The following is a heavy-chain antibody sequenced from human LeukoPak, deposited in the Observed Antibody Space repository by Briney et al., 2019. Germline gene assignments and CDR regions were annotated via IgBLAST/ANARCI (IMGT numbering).Heavy chain of an antibody. Sequence: PGGSLRLSCAASGFTFSSYSMNWVRQAPGKGLEWVSSISSSSSYIYYADSVKGRFTISRDNSKNTLYLQMNSLRAEDTAVYYCARDLAAGEHFYFDLWGRGALVTVSS. J-gene: IGHJ2*01. CDR2: ISSSSSYI. CDR3: ARDLAAGEHFYFDL. CDR1: GFTFSSYS. D-gene: IGHD7-27*01. V-gene: IGHV3-21*01.